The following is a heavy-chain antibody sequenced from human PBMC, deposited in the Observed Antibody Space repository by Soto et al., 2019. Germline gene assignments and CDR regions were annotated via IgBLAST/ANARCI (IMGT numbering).Heavy chain of an antibody. CDR3: ASSSLYGMGV. CDR1: GGYSISGDYC. Sequence: SHTNTVSGGYSISGDYCWSRIRQPPGKGLEWIGNIYYSGNTYYNPSLKSRLIISIDTPKNQFSLKVGSVSAADTAVYYCASSSLYGMGVRGQGTTVSVSS. V-gene: IGHV4-30-4*01. CDR2: IYYSGNT. J-gene: IGHJ6*02.